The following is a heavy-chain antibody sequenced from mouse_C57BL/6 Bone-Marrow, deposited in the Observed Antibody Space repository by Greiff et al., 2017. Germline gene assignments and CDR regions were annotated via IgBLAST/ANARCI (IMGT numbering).Heavy chain of an antibody. D-gene: IGHD1-1*01. CDR3: ARDPVLATFHYFDY. CDR2: INPYNGDT. Sequence: EVQLQQSGPELVKPGDSVKISCKASGYSFTGYFMNWVMQSHGKSLEWIGRINPYNGDTFYNQKFKGKATLTVDKSSSTAHMELRSLTSEDSAVYYWARDPVLATFHYFDYWGQGTTLTVSS. CDR1: GYSFTGYF. J-gene: IGHJ2*01. V-gene: IGHV1-20*01.